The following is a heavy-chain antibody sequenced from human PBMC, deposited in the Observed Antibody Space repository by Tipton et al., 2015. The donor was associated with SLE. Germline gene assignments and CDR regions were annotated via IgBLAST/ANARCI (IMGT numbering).Heavy chain of an antibody. Sequence: SLRLSCAASGFTFSSYAMSWVRQAPGKGLEWVSYISSSSSTINYADSVKGRFTISRDNAENSLYLQMNSLRAEDTAVYYCAREPYYYDSSGYYHDGYFDYWGQGTLVTVSS. J-gene: IGHJ4*02. D-gene: IGHD3-22*01. V-gene: IGHV3-48*01. CDR1: GFTFSSYA. CDR2: ISSSSSTI. CDR3: AREPYYYDSSGYYHDGYFDY.